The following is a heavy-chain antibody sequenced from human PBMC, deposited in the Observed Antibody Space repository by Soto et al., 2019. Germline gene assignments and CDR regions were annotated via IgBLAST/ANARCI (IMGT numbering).Heavy chain of an antibody. CDR2: ISYDGSNK. CDR1: GFTFSSYD. CDR3: AREAPYYNLSPGMDV. Sequence: QVQLVESGGGVVQPGRSLRLSCAASGFTFSSYDMHWVRQDPGKGLEWVAVISYDGSNKYYADSVKGRFTISRDNSKNTLYLQMNSLRAEDTAVYYCAREAPYYNLSPGMDVWGQGTTVTVSS. V-gene: IGHV3-30-3*01. J-gene: IGHJ6*01. D-gene: IGHD1-26*01.